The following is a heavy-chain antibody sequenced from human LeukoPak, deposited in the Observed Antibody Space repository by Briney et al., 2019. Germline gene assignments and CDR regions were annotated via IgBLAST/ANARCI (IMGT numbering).Heavy chain of an antibody. Sequence: PGGSLRLSCTTSEFTFSNYWMHWVRQVPGKGLVWVSRIDTDGTTTYYADSVKGRFTISRDNSKNTLYLQMNSLRAEDTAVYYCAKFLGVVGAQEVFDYWGQGTLVTVSS. D-gene: IGHD1-26*01. CDR3: AKFLGVVGAQEVFDY. CDR2: IDTDGTTT. J-gene: IGHJ4*02. V-gene: IGHV3-74*01. CDR1: EFTFSNYW.